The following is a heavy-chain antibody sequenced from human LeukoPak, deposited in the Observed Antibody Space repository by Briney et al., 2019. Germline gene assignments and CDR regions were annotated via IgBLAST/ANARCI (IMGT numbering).Heavy chain of an antibody. CDR1: GVSISSYY. V-gene: IGHV4-4*07. CDR2: IYTSGST. Sequence: PAETLSLTCTVSGVSISSYYWSWIRQPAGKGLEWIGRIYTSGSTNYNPSLKSRGTMSVDTSKNQFSLKLSSVTAADTAVYYCARDKNVGDFEPTPAFAIWGQGTIVTVSS. J-gene: IGHJ3*02. CDR3: ARDKNVGDFEPTPAFAI. D-gene: IGHD2-21*02.